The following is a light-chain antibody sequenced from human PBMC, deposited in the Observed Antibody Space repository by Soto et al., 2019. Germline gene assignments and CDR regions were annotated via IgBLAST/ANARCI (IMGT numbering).Light chain of an antibody. CDR2: GAS. Sequence: EVLLTQSPGTLSLSPGERATLSCRASQAVSSILLAWYQQKPGQAPRLLIYGASSRATGIPDRFSGSGSGTDFTLTVSRLEPEDFAVYYCQQHGTSPIFGGGTKVDIK. CDR1: QAVSSIL. CDR3: QQHGTSPI. J-gene: IGKJ4*01. V-gene: IGKV3-20*01.